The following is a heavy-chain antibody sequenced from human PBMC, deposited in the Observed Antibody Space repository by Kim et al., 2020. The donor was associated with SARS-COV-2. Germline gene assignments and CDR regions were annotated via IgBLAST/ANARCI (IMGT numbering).Heavy chain of an antibody. CDR1: GFTFSIYS. J-gene: IGHJ4*02. CDR2: ISSTSRHI. D-gene: IGHD5-12*01. V-gene: IGHV3-48*02. Sequence: GGSLRLSCAASGFTFSIYSIEWVRRAPGKGLEWIIYISSTSRHIYYADSVKGRFTVSRDNAENSVYLQMDSLTDEDTAIYYCARVGHSGYTVDYWGQGTPVTVSS. CDR3: ARVGHSGYTVDY.